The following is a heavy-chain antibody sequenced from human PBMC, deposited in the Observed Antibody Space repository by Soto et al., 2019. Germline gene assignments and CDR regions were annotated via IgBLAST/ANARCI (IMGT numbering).Heavy chain of an antibody. V-gene: IGHV3-15*01. D-gene: IGHD2-2*01. CDR2: IKSKTDAGTI. CDR3: TTHRVFVVPHNVFDP. CDR1: GFSLSDHY. J-gene: IGHJ5*02. Sequence: EVQLVESGGGLVQPGGSLRLSCAASGFSLSDHYIDWVRQAPGKGLEWVGRIKSKTDAGTIDYSAPVKGRFTISRDDSTNTLYLQMNSLRTEDTAVYYCTTHRVFVVPHNVFDPWGQGTLVTVSS.